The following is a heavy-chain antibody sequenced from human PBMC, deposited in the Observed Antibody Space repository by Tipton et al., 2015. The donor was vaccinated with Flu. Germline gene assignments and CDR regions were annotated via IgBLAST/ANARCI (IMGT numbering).Heavy chain of an antibody. V-gene: IGHV4-34*01. D-gene: IGHD2-2*01. J-gene: IGHJ6*02. Sequence: TLSLTCAVYGGSFSGYYWSWIRQPPGKGLEWIGEINHSGSTNYNPSLKSRVTISVDTSKNQFSLKLSSVTAADTAVYYCARGDRVVVVPAAMGFLYGMDVWGQGTTVTVSS. CDR2: INHSGST. CDR3: ARGDRVVVVPAAMGFLYGMDV. CDR1: GGSFSGYY.